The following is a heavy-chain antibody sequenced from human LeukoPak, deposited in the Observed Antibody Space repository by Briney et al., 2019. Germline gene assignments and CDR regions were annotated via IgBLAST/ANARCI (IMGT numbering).Heavy chain of an antibody. Sequence: GGSLRVSCAASGFTFDDYAMHWVRQAPGKGLEWVSGISWNSGSIGYADSVKGRFTISRDNAKNSLYLQMNSLRAEDTALYYCAKDGTKRWLQLGPHDAFDIWGQGTMVTVSS. CDR2: ISWNSGSI. CDR1: GFTFDDYA. J-gene: IGHJ3*02. V-gene: IGHV3-9*01. D-gene: IGHD5-12*01. CDR3: AKDGTKRWLQLGPHDAFDI.